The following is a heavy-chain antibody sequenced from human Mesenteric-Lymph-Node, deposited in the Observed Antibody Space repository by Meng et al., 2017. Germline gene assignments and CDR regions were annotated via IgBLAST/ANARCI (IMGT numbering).Heavy chain of an antibody. Sequence: QVQWSRPGPGLVKPSGTLSLPCDGSGGSIRNDQWWSWVRQAPGKGLEWIGEIYHSGRTNYNPSVKSRVSMSVDKSQNHFSLRLSSVTAADTAVYYCTTLYGDSISWGQGTLVTVSS. CDR1: GGSIRNDQW. J-gene: IGHJ4*02. V-gene: IGHV4-4*02. CDR3: TTLYGDSIS. D-gene: IGHD4-17*01. CDR2: IYHSGRT.